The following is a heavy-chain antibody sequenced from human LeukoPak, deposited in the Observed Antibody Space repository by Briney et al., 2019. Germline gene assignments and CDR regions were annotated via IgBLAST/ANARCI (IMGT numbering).Heavy chain of an antibody. CDR1: GFTFSSYV. J-gene: IGHJ2*01. Sequence: GGSLRLSCAASGFTFSSYVMHWVRQAPGKGLEWVAVISYDGSNKYYADSVKGRFTISRDNAKNSLYLQMNSLRAEDTAVYYCAREKKGYDILTGYYKVYWYFDLWGRGTLVTVSS. CDR3: AREKKGYDILTGYYKVYWYFDL. CDR2: ISYDGSNK. V-gene: IGHV3-30-3*01. D-gene: IGHD3-9*01.